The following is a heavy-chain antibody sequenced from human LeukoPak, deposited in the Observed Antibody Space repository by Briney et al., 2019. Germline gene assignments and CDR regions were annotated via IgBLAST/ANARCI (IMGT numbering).Heavy chain of an antibody. CDR3: ARPHQSYYESTGYTGKYYLDF. J-gene: IGHJ4*02. CDR2: VNPNSGNT. V-gene: IGHV1-8*01. D-gene: IGHD3-22*01. CDR1: GYTFTSYD. Sequence: ASVKVSCKASGYTFTSYDINWVRQATGQGLGWMGWVNPNSGNTDYAQKFQGRVTMTRDTSMSTAYMELSSLSSDDTAVYYCARPHQSYYESTGYTGKYYLDFWGQGTLVAVSS.